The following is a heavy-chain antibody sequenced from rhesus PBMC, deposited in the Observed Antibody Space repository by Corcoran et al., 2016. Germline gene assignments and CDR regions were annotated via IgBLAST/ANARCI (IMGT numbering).Heavy chain of an antibody. Sequence: QVQLQESGPGLVKPSETLSLTCAVSGYSISSGYYWGWVRQPQGKGLGGVEWFGHSYVRRASHYPTPSLKSRVTLSVDTSKTQFSLKLSSVTAADTAVYYCARDPNSLVYGLDSWGQGVVVTVSS. V-gene: IGHV4S14*01. CDR3: ARDPNSLVYGLDS. CDR1: GYSISSGYY. J-gene: IGHJ6*01. CDR2: SYVRRASH. D-gene: IGHD1-44*01.